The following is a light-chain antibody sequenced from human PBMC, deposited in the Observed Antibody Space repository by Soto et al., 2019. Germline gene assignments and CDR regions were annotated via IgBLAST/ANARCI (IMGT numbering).Light chain of an antibody. Sequence: QSVLTQPPSASGTPGQRVTISCSGSSSNIGSNTVNWYQQLPGTAPKLLIYSNNQRPSGVPDRFSGSKSGTSASLAISGLQSGDEADYYCAAWDDSLNGRHVVFGGGTKLTVL. V-gene: IGLV1-44*01. CDR2: SNN. CDR3: AAWDDSLNGRHVV. CDR1: SSNIGSNT. J-gene: IGLJ2*01.